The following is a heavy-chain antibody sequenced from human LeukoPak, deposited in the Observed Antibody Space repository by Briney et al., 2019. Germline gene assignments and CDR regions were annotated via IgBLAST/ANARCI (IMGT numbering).Heavy chain of an antibody. V-gene: IGHV3-7*01. Sequence: SGGSLRLSCAAPGFTFSCYWMSWVRQAPGMGLEWVANIKQDGSEKYYVDSVKGRFTISRDNAKNSLYLQMNSLRAEDTAVYYCARDWWELNHVDYWGQGTLVTVSS. CDR2: IKQDGSEK. CDR3: ARDWWELNHVDY. J-gene: IGHJ4*02. D-gene: IGHD1-26*01. CDR1: GFTFSCYW.